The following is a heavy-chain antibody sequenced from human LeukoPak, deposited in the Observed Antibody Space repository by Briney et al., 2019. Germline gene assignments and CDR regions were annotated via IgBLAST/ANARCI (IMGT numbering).Heavy chain of an antibody. V-gene: IGHV4-59*11. Sequence: SETLSLTCTVSGGSISSHYWSWIRQPPGKGLEWIGYIYYSGSTNYNPSLTSRVTISVDTSNNQFFLKLRSVTAADTAVYYCARVDHCSSTSCGYYYYYYMDVWGKGTTVTVSS. D-gene: IGHD2-2*01. CDR1: GGSISSHY. CDR3: ARVDHCSSTSCGYYYYYYMDV. CDR2: IYYSGST. J-gene: IGHJ6*03.